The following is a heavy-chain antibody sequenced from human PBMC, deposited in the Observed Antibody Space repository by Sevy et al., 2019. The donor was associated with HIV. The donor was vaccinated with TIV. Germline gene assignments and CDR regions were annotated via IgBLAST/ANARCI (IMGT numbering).Heavy chain of an antibody. CDR3: YYDFWSGYYTRGDYFDY. Sequence: GSLRLSCAASGFTFSSYGMHWVRQAPGKGLEWVAVISYDGSNKYYADSVKGRFTISRDNSKNTLYLQMNGLRAEDTAVYYCYYDFWSGYYTRGDYFDYWGQGTLVTVSS. CDR2: ISYDGSNK. CDR1: GFTFSSYG. D-gene: IGHD3-3*01. J-gene: IGHJ4*02. V-gene: IGHV3-30*03.